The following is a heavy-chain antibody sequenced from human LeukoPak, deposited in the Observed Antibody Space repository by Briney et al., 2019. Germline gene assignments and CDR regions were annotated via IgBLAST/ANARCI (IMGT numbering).Heavy chain of an antibody. J-gene: IGHJ4*02. CDR3: AKLISPYDY. CDR1: GFTFSSYA. Sequence: GRSLRLSCAASGFTFSSYAMHWVRQAPGKGLEWVAVISYDGSNKYYADSVKGRFTISRDNSKNKLYLQMNSLRAEDTAMYYCAKLISPYDYWGQGTLVSVSS. CDR2: ISYDGSNK. V-gene: IGHV3-30*18.